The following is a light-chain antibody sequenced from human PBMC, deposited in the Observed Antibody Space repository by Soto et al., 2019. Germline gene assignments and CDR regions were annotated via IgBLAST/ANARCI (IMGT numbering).Light chain of an antibody. V-gene: IGLV3-25*02. CDR3: QSADDSGAYVV. CDR1: ALPKQY. Sequence: SYDLTQPPSVSVSPGQTARITCSGDALPKQYAYWYQQRPGQAPMVLMYKDSERPSGIPDRFSGSNSGTTVTLTITGVHAEDEADYYCQSADDSGAYVVFGGGTKVTVL. J-gene: IGLJ3*02. CDR2: KDS.